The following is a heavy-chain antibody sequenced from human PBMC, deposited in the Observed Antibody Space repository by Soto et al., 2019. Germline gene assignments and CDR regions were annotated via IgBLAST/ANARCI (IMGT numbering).Heavy chain of an antibody. J-gene: IGHJ4*02. D-gene: IGHD1-26*01. CDR3: AREGSGSYYFDY. CDR2: IIPIFGTA. Sequence: ASVKVSCKASGGTFSSYAISWLRQAPGQGLEWMGGIIPIFGTANYAQKFQGRVTITADESTSTAYMELSSLRSEDTAVYYCAREGSGSYYFDYWGQGTLVTVSS. V-gene: IGHV1-69*13. CDR1: GGTFSSYA.